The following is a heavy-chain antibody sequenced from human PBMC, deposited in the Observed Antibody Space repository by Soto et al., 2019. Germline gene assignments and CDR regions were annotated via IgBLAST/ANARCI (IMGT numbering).Heavy chain of an antibody. CDR3: VLDDYLCLILYRSRGDV. J-gene: IGHJ6*02. Sequence: QVQLVESGGGVVQPGRSLRLSCEASGFTFRNYAMHWVRQAPGKGLEWVALISFDESNEYYADSVKGRFTISRVNSKNMHYALMTFVKDLDWTVYGSVLDDYLCLILYRSRGDVCSHGPT. D-gene: IGHD5-12*01. CDR2: ISFDESNE. CDR1: GFTFRNYA. V-gene: IGHV3-30-3*01.